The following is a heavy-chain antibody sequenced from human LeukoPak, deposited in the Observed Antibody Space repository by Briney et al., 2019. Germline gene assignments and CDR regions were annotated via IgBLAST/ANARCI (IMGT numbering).Heavy chain of an antibody. CDR1: GSRFTSYW. J-gene: IGHJ4*02. CDR3: ARRPRGYSDGYYFDY. D-gene: IGHD5-18*01. V-gene: IGHV5-51*01. Sequence: GEPLKISSKGSGSRFTSYWIGWVRPMPGKGLEWMGIIYPGDSDSRYSPSFQGQVTISADKSINTAYLQWSSLKASDTAMYYCARRPRGYSDGYYFDYWGQGTLVTVSS. CDR2: IYPGDSDS.